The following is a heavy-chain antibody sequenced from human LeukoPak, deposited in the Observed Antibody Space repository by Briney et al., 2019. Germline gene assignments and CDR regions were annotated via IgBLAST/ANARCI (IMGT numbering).Heavy chain of an antibody. CDR3: ARDRLAVAGRGDYFDY. CDR1: GFTVSSNY. CDR2: INWNGGST. V-gene: IGHV3-20*04. Sequence: GGSLRLSCAASGFTVSSNYMSWVRQAPGKGLEWVSGINWNGGSTVYADSVKGRFTISRDNAKNSLYLQMNSLRAEDTAFYYCARDRLAVAGRGDYFDYWGQGTLVTVSS. J-gene: IGHJ4*02. D-gene: IGHD6-19*01.